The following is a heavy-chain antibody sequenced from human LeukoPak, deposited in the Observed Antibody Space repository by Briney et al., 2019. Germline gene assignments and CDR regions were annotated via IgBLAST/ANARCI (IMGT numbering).Heavy chain of an antibody. CDR1: GGSFSGYY. Sequence: SETLSLTCAVYGGSFSGYYWSWIRQPPGKGLEWIGEINNSGSTNYNPSLKSRVTISVDTSKNQFSLKLSSVTAADTAVYYCAREAYCSSTSCYRRGHAFDIWGQGTMVTVSS. V-gene: IGHV4-34*01. J-gene: IGHJ3*02. CDR2: INNSGST. CDR3: AREAYCSSTSCYRRGHAFDI. D-gene: IGHD2-2*01.